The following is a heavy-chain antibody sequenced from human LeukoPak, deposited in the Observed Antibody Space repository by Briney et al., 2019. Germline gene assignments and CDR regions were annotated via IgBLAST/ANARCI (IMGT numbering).Heavy chain of an antibody. V-gene: IGHV3-9*01. CDR2: ISWNSGSI. CDR1: GFTFDDYA. J-gene: IGHJ4*02. Sequence: GGSLRLSCAASGFTFDDYAMHWVRQAPGKGLEWVSGISWNSGSIGYADPVKGRFTISRDNAKNSLYLQMNSLRAEDTALYYCTKGQYFDSSAPPGDYWGQGTLVTVS. CDR3: TKGQYFDSSAPPGDY. D-gene: IGHD3-22*01.